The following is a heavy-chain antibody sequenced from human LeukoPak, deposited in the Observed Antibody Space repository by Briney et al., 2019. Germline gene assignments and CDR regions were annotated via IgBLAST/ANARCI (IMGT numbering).Heavy chain of an antibody. CDR1: GYTFTSYG. CDR2: INPNSGGT. J-gene: IGHJ4*02. D-gene: IGHD6-19*01. CDR3: ARDGARAVAGTGSGY. V-gene: IGHV1-2*06. Sequence: ASVKVSCKASGYTFTSYGISWVRQAPGQGLEWMGRINPNSGGTNYAQKFQGRVTMTRDTSISTAYMELSRLRSDDTAVYYCARDGARAVAGTGSGYWGQGTLVTVSS.